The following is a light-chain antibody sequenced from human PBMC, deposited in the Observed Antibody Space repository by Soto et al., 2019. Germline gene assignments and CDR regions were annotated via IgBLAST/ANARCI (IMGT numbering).Light chain of an antibody. CDR1: QSISSY. CDR2: DAS. V-gene: IGKV3-11*01. Sequence: ETALTQSPATLSLSPGERATLSCRASQSISSYLAWYQQKPGQAPRLLIYDASIRATGIPARFSGSGSGTDFTLMISSLEPEDFAVYFCQQRFTWPSFGPGTKVDI. J-gene: IGKJ3*01. CDR3: QQRFTWPS.